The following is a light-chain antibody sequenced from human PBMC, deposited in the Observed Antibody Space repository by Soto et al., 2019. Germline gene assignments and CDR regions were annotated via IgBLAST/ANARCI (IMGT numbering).Light chain of an antibody. J-gene: IGKJ1*01. V-gene: IGKV3-20*01. CDR3: QHYGDSPRR. Sequence: EIVLTQSPGTLSLSPGERATLSCRASQSVSSNYLAWYQQKPGQAPRLLIYGVSSRDTGIPDRFTGSGSGTDFTLTISRLEPEDFAVYYCQHYGDSPRRFGQGTKVEIK. CDR2: GVS. CDR1: QSVSSNY.